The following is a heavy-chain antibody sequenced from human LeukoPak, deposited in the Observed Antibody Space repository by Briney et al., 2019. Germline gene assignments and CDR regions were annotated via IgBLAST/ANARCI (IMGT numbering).Heavy chain of an antibody. J-gene: IGHJ6*03. CDR1: GFTFSSYA. V-gene: IGHV3-23*01. Sequence: GGSLRLSCAASGFTFSSYAMSWVRQAPGKGLEWVSAISGSGGSTYYADSVKGRFTISRDNSKNTLYLQMNSLRAEDTAVYYCAKVPAARWTYYYYYMDVWGKGTTVTVSS. CDR3: AKVPAARWTYYYYYMDV. CDR2: ISGSGGST. D-gene: IGHD6-25*01.